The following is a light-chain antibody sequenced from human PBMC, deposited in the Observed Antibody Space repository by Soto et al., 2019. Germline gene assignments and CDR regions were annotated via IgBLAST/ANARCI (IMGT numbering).Light chain of an antibody. CDR1: QDISNY. CDR3: QQYDNLPLT. Sequence: DIPMTQSPSSLSASVGDRVTITCQASQDISNYLNWYQQKPGKAPELLIYDASNLETGVPSRFSGSGSGTDFTFTISSLQPEDIATYYCQQYDNLPLTFGGGTKVEIK. V-gene: IGKV1-33*01. CDR2: DAS. J-gene: IGKJ4*01.